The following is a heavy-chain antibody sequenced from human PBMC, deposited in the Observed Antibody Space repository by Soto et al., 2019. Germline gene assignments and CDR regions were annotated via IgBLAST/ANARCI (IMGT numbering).Heavy chain of an antibody. V-gene: IGHV3-23*01. CDR2: ISGAAGST. D-gene: IGHD3-22*01. J-gene: IGHJ4*02. Sequence: EVQLLESGGGLVQPGGSLRLSCAASGFTFSSYAMSWVRQAPGKGLEWVSAISGAAGSTYYADSVKGRFTVSSDNSENMLYLRMNSLSAEYTAVYYCGKSYHSSSCAWLDYWGQGTLVTVSS. CDR3: GKSYHSSSCAWLDY. CDR1: GFTFSSYA.